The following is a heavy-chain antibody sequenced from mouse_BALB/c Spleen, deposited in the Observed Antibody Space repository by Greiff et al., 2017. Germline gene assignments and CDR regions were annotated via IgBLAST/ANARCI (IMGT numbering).Heavy chain of an antibody. J-gene: IGHJ2*01. CDR2: ISSGGSYT. CDR1: GFTFSSYA. CDR3: ARWLLRYFDY. Sequence: DVHLVESGGGLVKPGGSLKLSCAASGFTFSSYAMSWVRQTPEKRLEWVATISSGGSYTYYPDSVKGRFTISRDNAKNTLYLQMSSLRSEDTAMYYCARWLLRYFDYWGQGTTLTVSS. D-gene: IGHD2-3*01. V-gene: IGHV5-9-3*01.